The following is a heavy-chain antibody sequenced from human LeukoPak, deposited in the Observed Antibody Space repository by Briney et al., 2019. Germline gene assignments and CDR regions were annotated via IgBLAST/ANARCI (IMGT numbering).Heavy chain of an antibody. V-gene: IGHV1-2*02. CDR1: GYTFTGYY. Sequence: RTSVKVSCKASGYTFTGYYMHWVRQAPGQGLEWMGWINPNSGGTNYAQKFQGRVTMTRDTSISTAYMELSRLRSDDMAVYYCARDLQQWLANTDYWGQGTLVTVPS. CDR2: INPNSGGT. CDR3: ARDLQQWLANTDY. J-gene: IGHJ4*02. D-gene: IGHD6-19*01.